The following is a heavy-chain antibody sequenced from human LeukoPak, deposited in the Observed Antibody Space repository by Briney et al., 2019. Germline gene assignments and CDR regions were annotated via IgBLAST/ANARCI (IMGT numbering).Heavy chain of an antibody. Sequence: ASVKVSCKASGYTFTSYGISWVRQAPGQGLEWMGWISAYNGNTNYAQKLQGRVTTTTDTSTSTAYMELRSLRSDDTAVYYCARSPSRIVVVPAAIGYWGQGTLVTVSS. CDR3: ARSPSRIVVVPAAIGY. V-gene: IGHV1-18*04. CDR2: ISAYNGNT. CDR1: GYTFTSYG. J-gene: IGHJ4*02. D-gene: IGHD2-2*01.